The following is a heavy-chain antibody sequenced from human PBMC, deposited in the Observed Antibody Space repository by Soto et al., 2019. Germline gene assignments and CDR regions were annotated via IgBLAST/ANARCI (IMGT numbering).Heavy chain of an antibody. D-gene: IGHD3-10*01. Sequence: GASVKVSCKASGYPFTTYHLHWVRQAPGQGLELMGIVYVTGTGTRSAQKFQGRLTMTRDRSTSTVYMELSSLRSEDTAVYYCARPEGYGSGSYYFDSWGQGTLVTVYS. CDR2: VYVTGTGT. CDR1: GYPFTTYH. J-gene: IGHJ4*02. V-gene: IGHV1-46*01. CDR3: ARPEGYGSGSYYFDS.